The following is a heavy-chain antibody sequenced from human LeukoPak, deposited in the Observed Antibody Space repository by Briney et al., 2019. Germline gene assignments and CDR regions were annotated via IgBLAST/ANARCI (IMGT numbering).Heavy chain of an antibody. Sequence: PSETLSLTCTVSGGSISSSSYYWGWIRQPPGKGLEWIGSIYYSGSTYYNPSLKSRVTISVDTSKNQFSLKLSSVTAADTAVYYCARHSAYYDFWSGYSIFDYWGQGTQVTVSS. V-gene: IGHV4-39*01. J-gene: IGHJ4*02. CDR2: IYYSGST. CDR1: GGSISSSSYY. CDR3: ARHSAYYDFWSGYSIFDY. D-gene: IGHD3-3*01.